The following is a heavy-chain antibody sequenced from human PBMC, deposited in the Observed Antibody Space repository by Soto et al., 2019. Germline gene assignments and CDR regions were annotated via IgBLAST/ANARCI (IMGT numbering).Heavy chain of an antibody. J-gene: IGHJ4*02. CDR1: GFTFSTYA. Sequence: PGESLRLSCAASGFTFSTYAMSWVRQAPGKGLEWVSAISGGRSGTYYADSVRGRFTLSRDDSTNTLYLQMNSPRAEDTAIYYGATGTLGYCRGAICYFFDFWGQGTLVTVSS. V-gene: IGHV3-23*01. CDR3: ATGTLGYCRGAICYFFDF. CDR2: ISGGRSGT. D-gene: IGHD2-2*01.